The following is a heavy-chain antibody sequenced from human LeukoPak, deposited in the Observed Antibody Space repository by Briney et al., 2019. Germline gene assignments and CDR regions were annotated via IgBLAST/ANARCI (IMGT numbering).Heavy chain of an antibody. Sequence: SVKVSCKASGFTFTSPAMQWVRQARGQRLEWIGWIVVGSGNTNYAQKFQERVTITRDMSTSTAYMELSSLRSEDTAVYYCAAYTSNSGYDYWGQGTLVTVSS. CDR2: IVVGSGNT. J-gene: IGHJ4*02. D-gene: IGHD5-12*01. CDR1: GFTFTSPA. CDR3: AAYTSNSGYDY. V-gene: IGHV1-58*02.